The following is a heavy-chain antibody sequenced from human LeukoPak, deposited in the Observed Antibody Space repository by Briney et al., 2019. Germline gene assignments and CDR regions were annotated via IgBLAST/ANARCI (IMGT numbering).Heavy chain of an antibody. J-gene: IGHJ3*02. Sequence: PSETLSLTCTVSGGSISSSACHWGWIRQPPGKGLEWIGSIHNSGSTYYNPSLKSRVTISVRTSKNQFSLKLSSVTAADTAVYYCARLVGAMIVVDRNAFDIWGQGTMVTVSS. D-gene: IGHD3-22*01. V-gene: IGHV4-39*01. CDR2: IHNSGST. CDR3: ARLVGAMIVVDRNAFDI. CDR1: GGSISSSACH.